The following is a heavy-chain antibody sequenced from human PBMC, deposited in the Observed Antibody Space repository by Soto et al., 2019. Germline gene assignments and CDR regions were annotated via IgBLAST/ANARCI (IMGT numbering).Heavy chain of an antibody. D-gene: IGHD3-22*01. CDR2: SSDKPQGYST. CDR1: GFTLSDHY. J-gene: IGHJ4*02. Sequence: EVQLVESGGGLVQPGGSLRLSCAGSGFTLSDHYIDWVRQAPGKGLEWVGRSSDKPQGYSTAYAACGNGRFTNSRDESKNSAYLQMNSLKTEVTPVYYCVSAKYFSYSSAYPRCLDYWGQGAVGSVSS. CDR3: VSAKYFSYSSAYPRCLDY. V-gene: IGHV3-72*01.